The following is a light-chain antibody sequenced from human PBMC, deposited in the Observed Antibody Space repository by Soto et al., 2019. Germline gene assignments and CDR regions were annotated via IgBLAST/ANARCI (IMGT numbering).Light chain of an antibody. CDR2: DVS. V-gene: IGKV3-15*01. CDR1: QGVTTN. J-gene: IGKJ5*01. CDR3: QQYNNWPFS. Sequence: EIVMTQSPGTLSVSPGARSPLSCRAGQGVTTNLAWYQQKSGQSPRLLIYDVSIRATGLPARFSGTGSETDFTLTISGLQSEDSAVYFCQQYNNWPFSFGQVTRLEIK.